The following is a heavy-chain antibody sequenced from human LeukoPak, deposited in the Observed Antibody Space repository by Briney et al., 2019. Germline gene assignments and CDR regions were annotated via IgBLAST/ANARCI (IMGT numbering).Heavy chain of an antibody. J-gene: IGHJ4*02. CDR2: IIPIFGTA. V-gene: IGHV1-69*13. D-gene: IGHD6-13*01. CDR1: GGTLGSYA. CDR3: AREDSSSWTVFDY. Sequence: SVKVSCKASGGTLGSYAISWERQAPGQGLEWMGGIIPIFGTANYAQKFQGRVTITADESTSTAYMELSSLRSEDTAVYYCAREDSSSWTVFDYWGQGTLVTVSS.